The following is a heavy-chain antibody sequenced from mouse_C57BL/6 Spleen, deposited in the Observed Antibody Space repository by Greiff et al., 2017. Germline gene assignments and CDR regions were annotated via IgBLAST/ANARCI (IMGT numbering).Heavy chain of an antibody. J-gene: IGHJ3*01. V-gene: IGHV1-82*01. CDR2: IYPGDGDT. CDR3: ARGVEFAY. CDR1: GYAFSSSW. D-gene: IGHD1-1*02. Sequence: QVQLKESGPELVKPGASVKISCKASGYAFSSSWMNWVKQRPGKGLEWIGRIYPGDGDTNYNGKFKGKATLTADKSSSTAYMQLSSLTSEDSAVYFCARGVEFAYWGQGTLVTVSA.